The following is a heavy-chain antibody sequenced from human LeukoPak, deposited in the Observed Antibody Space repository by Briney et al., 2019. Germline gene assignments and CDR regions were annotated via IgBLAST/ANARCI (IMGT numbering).Heavy chain of an antibody. V-gene: IGHV4-59*01. J-gene: IGHJ4*02. CDR1: GGSISSYS. D-gene: IGHD5-12*01. CDR3: VRSYGGYVLDY. CDR2: VYHSGSI. Sequence: SETLSLTCTVSGGSISSYSWNWIRQSPGKGLEWIGRVYHSGSINYNPSLKSRVTISVDTSKNQFSLNLSSVTAADTAVYYCVRSYGGYVLDYWGQGTLFIVSS.